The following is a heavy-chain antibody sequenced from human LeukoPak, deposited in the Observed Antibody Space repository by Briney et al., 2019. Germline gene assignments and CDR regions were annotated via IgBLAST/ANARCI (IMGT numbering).Heavy chain of an antibody. D-gene: IGHD3-3*01. CDR1: TFTFSNYW. Sequence: AGGSLRLSCAASTFTFSNYWMSWVRQAPGKGLEWVANIKQDGSEKYYADSVKGRFTISRDNTGNSLFLQMNSLRAEDTAVYYCARGTPFGAYWGQGTLVTVSS. J-gene: IGHJ4*02. CDR2: IKQDGSEK. V-gene: IGHV3-7*03. CDR3: ARGTPFGAY.